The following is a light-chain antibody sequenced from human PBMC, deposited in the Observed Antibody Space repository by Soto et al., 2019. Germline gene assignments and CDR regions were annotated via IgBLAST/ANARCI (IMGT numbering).Light chain of an antibody. V-gene: IGLV2-14*01. Sequence: QSALTQPASVSGSPGQSIALSCTGTSSDVGGYNYVSWYHQYPGKAPKLMIFDVNNRPSGVSDRFSGSKSGNTASLTISGLQPEDEGDYFCTSYTSTSTLVFGGGTKLTVL. CDR3: TSYTSTSTLV. CDR1: SSDVGGYNY. CDR2: DVN. J-gene: IGLJ3*02.